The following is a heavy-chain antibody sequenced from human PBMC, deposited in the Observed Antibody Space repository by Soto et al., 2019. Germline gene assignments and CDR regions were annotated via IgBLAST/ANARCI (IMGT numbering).Heavy chain of an antibody. V-gene: IGHV3-53*01. CDR3: ARGCSSTSCYYYGMDV. CDR2: IYSGGST. D-gene: IGHD2-2*01. J-gene: IGHJ6*02. Sequence: PRLSCAASGFTVSSNYMSWVRQAPGKGLEWVSVIYSGGSTYYADSVKGRFTISRDNSKNTLYLQMNSLRAEDTAVYYCARGCSSTSCYYYGMDVWGQGTTVTVSS. CDR1: GFTVSSNY.